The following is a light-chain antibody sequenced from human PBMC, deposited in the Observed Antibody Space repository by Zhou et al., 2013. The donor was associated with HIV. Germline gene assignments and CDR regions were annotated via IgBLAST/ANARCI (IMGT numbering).Light chain of an antibody. J-gene: IGKJ1*01. Sequence: DFQMTQSPSTLSASVGGRVTVTCRASQSIGDSLAWYQQKPGKAPNLLIYRASTLESGVPSRFSGGGSGTDFTLTISCLQPDDFATYYCQQYNTLSPWTFGQGTKVEIK. V-gene: IGKV1-5*03. CDR1: QSIGDS. CDR2: RAS. CDR3: QQYNTLSPWT.